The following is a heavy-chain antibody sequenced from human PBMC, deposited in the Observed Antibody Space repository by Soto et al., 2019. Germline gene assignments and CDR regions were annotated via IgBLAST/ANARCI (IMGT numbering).Heavy chain of an antibody. CDR1: GGSISSGDYY. Sequence: SETLSLTCTVSGGSISSGDYYWSWIRQPPGKGLEWIGYIYYSGSTYYNPALKSRVTISVATSKNQFSLKLSSVTAADTAVYYCARLPGSSGYNYYYGMDVWGQGTTVTVSS. J-gene: IGHJ6*02. CDR3: ARLPGSSGYNYYYGMDV. V-gene: IGHV4-30-4*01. D-gene: IGHD3-22*01. CDR2: IYYSGST.